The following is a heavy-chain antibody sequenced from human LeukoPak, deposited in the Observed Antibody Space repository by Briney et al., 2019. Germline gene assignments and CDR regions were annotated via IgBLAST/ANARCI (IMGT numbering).Heavy chain of an antibody. Sequence: PGGSLRLSCAASGFTFSSYSMNWVRQAPGKGLEWVSSISSSSSYIYYADSVKGRFTISRDNAKNSLYLQMNSLRAEDTAVYYCARDLGAAAGTIDYWGQGTLVTVSS. CDR1: GFTFSSYS. CDR3: ARDLGAAAGTIDY. D-gene: IGHD6-13*01. CDR2: ISSSSSYI. J-gene: IGHJ4*02. V-gene: IGHV3-21*01.